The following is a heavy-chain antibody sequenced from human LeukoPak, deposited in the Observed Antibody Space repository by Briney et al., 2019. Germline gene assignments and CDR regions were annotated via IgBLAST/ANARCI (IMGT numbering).Heavy chain of an antibody. CDR2: IGSDGST. V-gene: IGHV3-23*01. Sequence: GGSLRLSCAVSGLDFSGYAMSWVRQAPGKGLEWVSGIGSDGSTHYEESVKGRFAISRDNSKSTLYLQMNSLRAEDTAVYYCAKDRRYYYGMDVWGQGTTVTVSS. CDR1: GLDFSGYA. CDR3: AKDRRYYYGMDV. J-gene: IGHJ6*02.